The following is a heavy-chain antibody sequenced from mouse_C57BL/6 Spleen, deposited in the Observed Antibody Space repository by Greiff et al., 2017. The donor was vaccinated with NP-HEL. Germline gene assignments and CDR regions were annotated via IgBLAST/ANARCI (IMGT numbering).Heavy chain of an antibody. CDR1: GYAFSSSW. CDR3: ASTPEIYYYGSSHY. V-gene: IGHV1-82*01. CDR2: IYPGDGDT. D-gene: IGHD1-1*01. J-gene: IGHJ2*01. Sequence: VQLQQSGPELVKPGASVKISCKASGYAFSSSWMNWVKQRPGKGLEWIGRIYPGDGDTNYNGKFKGKATLTADKSSSTAYMQLSSLTSEDSAVYFCASTPEIYYYGSSHYWGQGTTLTVSS.